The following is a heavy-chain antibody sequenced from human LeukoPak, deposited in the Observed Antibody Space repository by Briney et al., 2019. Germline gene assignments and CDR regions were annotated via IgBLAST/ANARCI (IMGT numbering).Heavy chain of an antibody. CDR3: ARDKDWAFDY. CDR1: GFTFSSYW. V-gene: IGHV3-48*02. D-gene: IGHD3/OR15-3a*01. J-gene: IGHJ4*02. CDR2: ISSGSGAV. Sequence: PGGSLRLSCAASGFTFSSYWMNWVRQAPGKGLEWVSYISSGSGAVHYADSVKGRFTISRDSAKNSLYLQMNSLRDEDTAVYYCARDKDWAFDYWGQGTLVTVSS.